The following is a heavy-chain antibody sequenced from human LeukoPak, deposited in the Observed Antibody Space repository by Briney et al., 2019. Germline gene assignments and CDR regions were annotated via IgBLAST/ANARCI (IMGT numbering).Heavy chain of an antibody. D-gene: IGHD3-10*01. V-gene: IGHV4-61*03. J-gene: IGHJ4*02. CDR3: ARSQNYYGSGDY. CDR2: IYYTGKT. Sequence: SETLSLTCTVSGDSVSNGNYYWSWLRQPPGKALEWIGYIYYTGKTYYNPSLEGRVTILVDTSRNHFSVKLSSVTAADTAVYYCARSQNYYGSGDYWSQGTLVTV. CDR1: GDSVSNGNYY.